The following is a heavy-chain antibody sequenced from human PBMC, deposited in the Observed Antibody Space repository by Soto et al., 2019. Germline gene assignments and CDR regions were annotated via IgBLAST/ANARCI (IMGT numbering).Heavy chain of an antibody. J-gene: IGHJ4*02. CDR2: IYPGDSDT. D-gene: IGHD3-3*01. V-gene: IGHV5-51*01. Sequence: GESLKISCKGSGYSFTSYWIGWVRQMPGKGLEWMGIIYPGDSDTRYSPSFQGQVTISADKSISTAYLQWSSLKASDTAMYYCARLQTYYDFWSGYGYFDYWGQGTRVSVSS. CDR1: GYSFTSYW. CDR3: ARLQTYYDFWSGYGYFDY.